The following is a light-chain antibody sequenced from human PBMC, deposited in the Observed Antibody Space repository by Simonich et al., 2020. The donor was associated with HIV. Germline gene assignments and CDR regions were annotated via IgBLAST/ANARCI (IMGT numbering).Light chain of an antibody. CDR3: QQYDELPYT. CDR2: DAS. CDR1: QDIANS. V-gene: IGKV1-33*01. J-gene: IGKJ2*01. Sequence: DIQMTQSPSSLSASVGDRVTITCQASQDIANSLNWYQQKPGKAPKLLIFDASNLETGVPSRFSGSASGTDFTFAISSLQPEDIATYYCQQYDELPYTFGQGTKLEIK.